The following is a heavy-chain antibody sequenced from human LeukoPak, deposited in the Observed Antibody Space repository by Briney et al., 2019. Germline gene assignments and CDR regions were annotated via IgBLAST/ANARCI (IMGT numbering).Heavy chain of an antibody. J-gene: IGHJ6*02. CDR1: GFTFNNYW. Sequence: PGGSLRLSCAASGFTFNNYWIHWVRQVPGKGLVWVSRINNDGSSASYVDSVKGRFTISRDIAKNTLFLQMNSLRAEDTAVYFCARRGTGHGMDVWGQGTTVIVSS. CDR2: INNDGSSA. V-gene: IGHV3-74*01. CDR3: ARRGTGHGMDV. D-gene: IGHD1-1*01.